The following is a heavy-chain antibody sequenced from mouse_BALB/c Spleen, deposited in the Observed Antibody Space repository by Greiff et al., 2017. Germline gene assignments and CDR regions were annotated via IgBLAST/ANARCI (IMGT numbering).Heavy chain of an antibody. CDR1: GFNIKDDY. D-gene: IGHD1-1*01. Sequence: VQLQQSGAELVRPGALVKLSCKASGFNIKDDYMHWVKQRPEQGLEWIGWIDPENGNTIYDPKFQGKASITADTSSNTAYLQLSSLTSEDTAVYYCAYITTVPRAMDDWGQGTSVTVSS. V-gene: IGHV14-1*02. CDR2: IDPENGNT. J-gene: IGHJ4*01. CDR3: AYITTVPRAMDD.